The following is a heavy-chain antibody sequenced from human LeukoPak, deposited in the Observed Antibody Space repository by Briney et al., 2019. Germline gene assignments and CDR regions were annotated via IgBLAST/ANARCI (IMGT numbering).Heavy chain of an antibody. D-gene: IGHD3-22*01. CDR2: IYYSGST. Sequence: EASQTLSLTCTVSGGSISSGGYYWSWIRQHPGKGLEWIGYIYYSGSTYYNPSLKSRVTISVDTSKDQFSLKLSSVTAADTAVYYCAGVIGPSRYFDYWGQGTLVTVSS. CDR1: GGSISSGGYY. CDR3: AGVIGPSRYFDY. V-gene: IGHV4-31*03. J-gene: IGHJ4*02.